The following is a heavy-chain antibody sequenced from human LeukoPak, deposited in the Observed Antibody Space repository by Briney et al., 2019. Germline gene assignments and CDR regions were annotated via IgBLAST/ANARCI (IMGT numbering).Heavy chain of an antibody. D-gene: IGHD2/OR15-2a*01. V-gene: IGHV3-9*01. CDR1: GFTFDDYA. CDR3: AKDASWVVLSHFDY. CDR2: ISWNSGSI. Sequence: GWSRRLSCAASGFTFDDYAMHSVRQAPGKGLEWVSDISWNSGSIGYADSVKGRFTISRDNAKNSLYLQMNSLRAEDTALYYCAKDASWVVLSHFDYWGQGTLVTVSS. J-gene: IGHJ4*02.